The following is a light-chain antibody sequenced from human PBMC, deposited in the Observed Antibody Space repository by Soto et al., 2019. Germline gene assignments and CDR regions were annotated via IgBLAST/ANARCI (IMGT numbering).Light chain of an antibody. Sequence: DIQMTQSPSSLSASVGDRVTITCQASQDISNNLHWYQVKPGKAPKLLIYDASNLETGVPSRFSGSGSGTDFTFTINSLEPEGVATYYCQQYDDLPRTFGQGTKLQVK. CDR2: DAS. J-gene: IGKJ2*01. V-gene: IGKV1-33*01. CDR1: QDISNN. CDR3: QQYDDLPRT.